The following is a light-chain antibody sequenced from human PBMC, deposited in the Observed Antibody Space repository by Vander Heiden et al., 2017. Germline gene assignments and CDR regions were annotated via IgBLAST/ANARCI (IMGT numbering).Light chain of an antibody. CDR2: QVS. V-gene: IGKV2-24*01. CDR1: QSLVHIEGHTY. CDR3: VQATQWPHA. Sequence: DIVMTQTPLSSPVTLGQPASISCTSSQSLVHIEGHTYLSWLQQRPGQPPRLRIYQVSNRVSGVPDRVSGSGAGTDFTLKISRVEAEDVGVYYCVQATQWPHAFGQGTKVEIK. J-gene: IGKJ1*01.